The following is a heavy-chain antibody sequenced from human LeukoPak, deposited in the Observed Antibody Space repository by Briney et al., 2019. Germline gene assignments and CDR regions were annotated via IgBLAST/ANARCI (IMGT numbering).Heavy chain of an antibody. CDR3: ARGREQLANI. V-gene: IGHV1-69*05. CDR2: IIPIFGTA. Sequence: ASVKVSCKASGGTFSSYAISWVRQAPGQGLEWMGGIIPIFGTANYAQKFQGRVTITTDESTSTAYMELSSLRSEDTAVYYCARGREQLANIWGQGTLVTVSS. D-gene: IGHD6-6*01. J-gene: IGHJ4*02. CDR1: GGTFSSYA.